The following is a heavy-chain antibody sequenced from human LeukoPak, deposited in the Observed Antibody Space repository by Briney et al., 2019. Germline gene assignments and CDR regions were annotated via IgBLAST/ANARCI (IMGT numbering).Heavy chain of an antibody. J-gene: IGHJ4*02. CDR2: ISRYGGST. CDR3: ARGSYGLFRTFDY. D-gene: IGHD5-18*01. Sequence: TGGSLRLSCAASGFTFSSYAMHWVRQAPGKGLEYVSAISRYGGSTYYANSVKGRFTISRDNSKNTLYLQMGSQRAEDMAVYYCARGSYGLFRTFDYWGQGTLVTVSS. V-gene: IGHV3-64*01. CDR1: GFTFSSYA.